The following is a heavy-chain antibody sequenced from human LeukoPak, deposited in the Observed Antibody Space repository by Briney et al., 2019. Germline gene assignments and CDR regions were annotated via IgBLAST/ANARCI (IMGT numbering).Heavy chain of an antibody. CDR1: GFTFSIYG. J-gene: IGHJ4*02. Sequence: PGGSLRLSCAASGFTFSIYGMSWVRQAPGKGLEWVSTISGSGDNTYYADSVKGLFTISRDNSKNTLYLQMNSLRAEDTAVYYCARVTYGSGTYGAFDYWGQGTLVTVSS. CDR2: ISGSGDNT. V-gene: IGHV3-23*01. CDR3: ARVTYGSGTYGAFDY. D-gene: IGHD3-10*01.